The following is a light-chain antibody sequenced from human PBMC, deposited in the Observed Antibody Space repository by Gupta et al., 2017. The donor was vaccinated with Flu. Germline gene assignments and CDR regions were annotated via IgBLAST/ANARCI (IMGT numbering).Light chain of an antibody. CDR3: QQDNHLDT. CDR1: QSIRSN. V-gene: IGKV3-15*01. Sequence: VMTQSQVTLSVSPGERATLSCRDSQSIRSNLAWYQQRPGQAPRLLIYGASNRATGIPGRFSGSGDGKDFTITSSSRQYEDCAVYYWQQDNHLDTFGRGTRLEI. CDR2: GAS. J-gene: IGKJ4*01.